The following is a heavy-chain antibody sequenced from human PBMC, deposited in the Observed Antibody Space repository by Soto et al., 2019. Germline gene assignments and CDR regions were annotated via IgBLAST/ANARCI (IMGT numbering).Heavy chain of an antibody. Sequence: GGSLRLSCAASGFTFSSYAMSWVRQAPGKGLEWVSAISGSGGSTYYADSVKGRFTISRDNSKNTLYLQMNSLRAEDTAVYYCAKDFRYFDWGGYYMDVWGKGTTVTVSS. V-gene: IGHV3-23*01. J-gene: IGHJ6*03. D-gene: IGHD3-9*01. CDR1: GFTFSSYA. CDR2: ISGSGGST. CDR3: AKDFRYFDWGGYYMDV.